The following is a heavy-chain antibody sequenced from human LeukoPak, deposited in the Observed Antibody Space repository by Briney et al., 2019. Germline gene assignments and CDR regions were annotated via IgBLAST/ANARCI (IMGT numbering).Heavy chain of an antibody. CDR1: GFTFSNYS. Sequence: GGSLRLSCAASGFTFSNYSMIWVRQAPGKGLEWVSYISSSSSTIYYADSVKGRFTISRDNAKNSLYLQMNSLRAEDTAVYYCARVGSGWSPYYGMDVWGQGTTVTVSS. CDR3: ARVGSGWSPYYGMDV. V-gene: IGHV3-48*04. J-gene: IGHJ6*02. CDR2: ISSSSSTI. D-gene: IGHD6-19*01.